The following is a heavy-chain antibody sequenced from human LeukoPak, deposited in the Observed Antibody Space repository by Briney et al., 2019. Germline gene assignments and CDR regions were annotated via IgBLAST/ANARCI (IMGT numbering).Heavy chain of an antibody. CDR1: GGSFSGYY. J-gene: IGHJ5*02. CDR3: ARGEIQLWQNWFDP. CDR2: INHSGST. D-gene: IGHD5-18*01. V-gene: IGHV4-34*01. Sequence: PSETLSLTCAVYGGSFSGYYWSWIRQPPAKGLEWIGEINHSGSTNYNPSLKSRVTISADTSKNQFSLKLSSVTAADTAVYYCARGEIQLWQNWFDPWGQGTLVTVSS.